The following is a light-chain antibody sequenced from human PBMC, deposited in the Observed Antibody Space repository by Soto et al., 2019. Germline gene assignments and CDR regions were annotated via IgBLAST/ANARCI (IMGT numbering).Light chain of an antibody. CDR2: DAS. J-gene: IGKJ5*01. CDR3: QQFNSYPIT. CDR1: QVISSA. V-gene: IGKV1-13*02. Sequence: AIQLTQSPSSLSAPVGDRFTITCRASQVISSALAWYQQKPGKAPKLLIYDASSLESGVPSRFSGSGSGTDFTLTISSLQPEDFATYYCQQFNSYPITFGQGTRLEIK.